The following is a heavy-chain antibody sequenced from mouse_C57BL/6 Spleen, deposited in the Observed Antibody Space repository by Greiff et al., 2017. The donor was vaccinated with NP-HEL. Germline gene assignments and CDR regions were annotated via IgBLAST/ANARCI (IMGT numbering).Heavy chain of an antibody. J-gene: IGHJ4*01. CDR3: TRYVEITNYYAMDY. CDR2: IDPETGGT. CDR1: GYTFTDYE. V-gene: IGHV1-15*01. Sequence: VQLQQSGAELVRPGASVTLSCKASGYTFTDYEMHWVKQTPVHGLEWIGAIDPETGGTAYNQKFKGKAILTADKSSSTAYMELRSLTSEDSAVYYCTRYVEITNYYAMDYGGQGTSVTVSS. D-gene: IGHD2-4*01.